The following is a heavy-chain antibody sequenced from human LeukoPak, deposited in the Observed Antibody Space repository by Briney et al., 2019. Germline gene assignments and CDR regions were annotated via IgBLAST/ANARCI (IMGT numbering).Heavy chain of an antibody. CDR2: IYHNGST. V-gene: IGHV4-4*02. CDR1: GGSISSSNW. D-gene: IGHD1-26*01. Sequence: PSETLSLTCAVSGGSISSSNWWSWVRQPPAKGLDWIGEIYHNGSTNYNPSLKSRVTISVDKSKNQFSLKLSSVTAADTAVYYCARVSSGATTVDYWGQGTLVTVSS. CDR3: ARVSSGATTVDY. J-gene: IGHJ4*02.